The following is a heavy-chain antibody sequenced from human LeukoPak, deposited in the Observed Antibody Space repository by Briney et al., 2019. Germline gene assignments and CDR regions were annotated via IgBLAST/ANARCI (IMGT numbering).Heavy chain of an antibody. CDR3: ARDSPAYYYDSSGYAVPSVGMDV. CDR2: IYSGGST. V-gene: IGHV3-66*02. J-gene: IGHJ6*02. CDR1: GFTVSSNY. Sequence: GSLRPSCAASGFTVSSNYMSWVRQAPGKGLEGVSVIYSGGSTYYADSAKGRFTISRDNSKNTLYLQMNSLRAEDTAVYYCARDSPAYYYDSSGYAVPSVGMDVWGQGTTVTVSS. D-gene: IGHD3-22*01.